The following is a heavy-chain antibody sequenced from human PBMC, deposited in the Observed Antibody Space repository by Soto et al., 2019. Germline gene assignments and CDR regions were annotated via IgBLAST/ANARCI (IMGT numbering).Heavy chain of an antibody. Sequence: QVQLQESGPGLVKPSETLSLTCTVSGGSISDSYWSWIRQSAGKGLEWIGRIYTSGSTSYSPSFSSRVTLSVDRSKAQLSLKLRSVIDADTAMYYCARESPYYESSGILKYWYLDLWGRGTLVTVSS. J-gene: IGHJ2*01. V-gene: IGHV4-4*07. CDR1: GGSISDSY. D-gene: IGHD3-22*01. CDR3: ARESPYYESSGILKYWYLDL. CDR2: IYTSGST.